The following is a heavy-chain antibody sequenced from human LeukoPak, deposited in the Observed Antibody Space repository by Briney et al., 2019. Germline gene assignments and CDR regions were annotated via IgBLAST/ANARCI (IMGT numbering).Heavy chain of an antibody. Sequence: SETLSLTCTVSGGSISSYYWSWIRQPPGKGLEWIGYIYYSGSTSYNPSLKSRVTISVDTSKNQFSLKLRSVTAADTAMFYCARLYGNFQNYYDYWGQGTLVAVSS. CDR3: ARLYGNFQNYYDY. CDR1: GGSISSYY. V-gene: IGHV4-59*12. CDR2: IYYSGST. J-gene: IGHJ4*02. D-gene: IGHD1-7*01.